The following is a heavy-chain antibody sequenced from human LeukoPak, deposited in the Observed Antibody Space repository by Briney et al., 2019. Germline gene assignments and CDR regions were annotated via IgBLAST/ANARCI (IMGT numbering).Heavy chain of an antibody. CDR2: INHSGST. CDR3: ARESGEVLL. Sequence: PSETLSLTCAVYGGSFSGYYWSWIRQPPGKGLEWIGEINHSGSTNYNPSLKSRVTISVDTPKNQFSLKLSSVTAADTAVYYCARESGEVLLWSQGTMVTVSS. V-gene: IGHV4-34*01. D-gene: IGHD3-10*01. CDR1: GGSFSGYY. J-gene: IGHJ3*01.